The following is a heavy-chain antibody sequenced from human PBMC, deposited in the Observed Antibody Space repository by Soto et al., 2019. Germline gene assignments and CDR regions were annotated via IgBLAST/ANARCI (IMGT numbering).Heavy chain of an antibody. CDR1: GGSISSYY. V-gene: IGHV4-59*01. J-gene: IGHJ5*02. CDR3: AGDFDQGESDP. CDR2: IYYSGSP. D-gene: IGHD3-16*01. Sequence: SETLSLTCTVPGGSISSYYWSWIRQPPGKGLERIGYIYYSGSPNYNPSLTSRVTISVDTSKTQFALKLSSVTAADTAGYYWAGDFDQGESDPWGQGTVVTVS.